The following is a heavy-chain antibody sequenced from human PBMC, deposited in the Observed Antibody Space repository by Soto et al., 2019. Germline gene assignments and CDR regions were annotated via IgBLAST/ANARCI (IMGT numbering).Heavy chain of an antibody. CDR2: IIPILGIA. V-gene: IGHV1-69*02. CDR3: ATHHDSSGYYSPYDAFDI. J-gene: IGHJ3*02. Sequence: SVKVSCKASGGTFSSYTSRWVRQAPGQGLEWMGRIIPILGIANYAQKFQGRVTMTADKSTNTAYMELSSLRSEDTAVYYCATHHDSSGYYSPYDAFDIRGQGTMVTLPS. D-gene: IGHD3-22*01. CDR1: GGTFSSYT.